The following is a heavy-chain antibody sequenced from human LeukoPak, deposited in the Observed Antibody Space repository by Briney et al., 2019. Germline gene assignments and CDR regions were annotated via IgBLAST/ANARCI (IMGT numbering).Heavy chain of an antibody. Sequence: SETLSLTCAVYGGSFSGYYWSWIRQPPGKGLEWIGEINHSGSTNYNPSLKSRVTISVDTSKNQFSLKLSSVTAADTAVYYCARDGSRITIFGVVIPGATNWFDPWGQGTLVTVSS. D-gene: IGHD3-3*01. CDR3: ARDGSRITIFGVVIPGATNWFDP. CDR2: INHSGST. CDR1: GGSFSGYY. J-gene: IGHJ5*02. V-gene: IGHV4-34*01.